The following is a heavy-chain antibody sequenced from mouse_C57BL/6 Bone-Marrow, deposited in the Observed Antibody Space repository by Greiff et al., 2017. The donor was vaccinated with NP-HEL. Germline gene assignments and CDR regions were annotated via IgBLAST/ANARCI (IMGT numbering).Heavy chain of an antibody. Sequence: QVQLKESGPELVKPGASVKISCKASGYAFSSSWMNWVKQRPGKGLEWIGRIYPGDGDTNYNGKFKGKATLTADKSSSTAYMQLSSLTSEDSAVYFCASYYDYDVESWAYWGQGTLVTVSA. D-gene: IGHD2-4*01. CDR2: IYPGDGDT. V-gene: IGHV1-82*01. CDR3: ASYYDYDVESWAY. CDR1: GYAFSSSW. J-gene: IGHJ3*01.